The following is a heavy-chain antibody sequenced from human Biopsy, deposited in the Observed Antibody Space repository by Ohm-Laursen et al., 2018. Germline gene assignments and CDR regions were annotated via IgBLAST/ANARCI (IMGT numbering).Heavy chain of an antibody. Sequence: ASVKVSCKASGYTFTSYDINWVRQATGQGLEWMGWMNPNSGNTDYAQKFQGRVTMTRNTSISTAYMELNSLRSEDTAVYYCATSGAADSWGNYYGMDVWGQGTTVTVSS. CDR1: GYTFTSYD. CDR2: MNPNSGNT. CDR3: ATSGAADSWGNYYGMDV. J-gene: IGHJ6*02. D-gene: IGHD3-16*01. V-gene: IGHV1-8*01.